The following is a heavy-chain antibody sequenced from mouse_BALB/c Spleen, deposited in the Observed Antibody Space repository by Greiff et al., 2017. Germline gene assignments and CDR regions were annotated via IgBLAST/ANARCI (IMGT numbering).Heavy chain of an antibody. CDR2: IWGDGST. D-gene: IGHD4-1*01. V-gene: IGHV2-6-7*01. J-gene: IGHJ4*01. CDR1: GFSLTGYG. Sequence: VQGVESGPGLVAPSQSLSITCTVSGFSLTGYGVNWVRQPPGKGLEWLGMIWGDGSTDYNSALKSRLSISKDNSKSQVFLKMNSLQTDDTARYYCARAPLGYYYAMDYWGQGTSVTVSS. CDR3: ARAPLGYYYAMDY.